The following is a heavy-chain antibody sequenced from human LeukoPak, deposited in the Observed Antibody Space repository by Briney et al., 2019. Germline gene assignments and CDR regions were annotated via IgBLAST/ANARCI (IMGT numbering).Heavy chain of an antibody. J-gene: IGHJ4*02. Sequence: PGGSLRLSCAASGFTFSSDSMIWVRQAPGKGLEWVSYISSGSSTIYYVGSVKGRFTISRDNAKNSLYLQMNSLRAEDTAVYYCARANSSWYPFDYWGQGTLVTVSS. D-gene: IGHD6-13*01. CDR2: ISSGSSTI. V-gene: IGHV3-48*04. CDR3: ARANSSWYPFDY. CDR1: GFTFSSDS.